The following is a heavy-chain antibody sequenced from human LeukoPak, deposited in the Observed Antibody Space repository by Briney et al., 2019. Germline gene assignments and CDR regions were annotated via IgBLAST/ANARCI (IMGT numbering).Heavy chain of an antibody. Sequence: PSETLSLTCTVSGGSISSSSYYWGWIRQPPGKGLEWIGSIYYSGSTYYNPSLKSRVTISVDTSKNQFSLKLSSVTAADTAVYYCARGLTKRPAGYYYYYMDVWGKGTTVTVSS. D-gene: IGHD3-9*01. J-gene: IGHJ6*03. CDR2: IYYSGST. V-gene: IGHV4-39*07. CDR3: ARGLTKRPAGYYYYYMDV. CDR1: GGSISSSSYY.